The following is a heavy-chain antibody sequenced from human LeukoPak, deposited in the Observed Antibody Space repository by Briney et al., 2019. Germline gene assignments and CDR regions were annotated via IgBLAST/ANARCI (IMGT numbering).Heavy chain of an antibody. V-gene: IGHV3-11*04. D-gene: IGHD1-26*01. CDR3: ARGPPVGWELLTGGGIDY. J-gene: IGHJ4*02. CDR1: GFTFSDYY. Sequence: MAGGSLRLSCAASGFTFSDYYMSWIRQAPGKGLEWVSYISSSGSTIYYADSVKGRFTISRDNAKNSLYLQMNSLRAEDTAVYYCARGPPVGWELLTGGGIDYWGQGTLVTVPS. CDR2: ISSSGSTI.